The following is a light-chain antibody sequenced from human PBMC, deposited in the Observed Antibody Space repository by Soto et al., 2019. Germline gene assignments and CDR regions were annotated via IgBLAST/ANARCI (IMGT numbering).Light chain of an antibody. CDR2: KVS. CDR1: QSLVYSDGNTY. Sequence: VVMTQSPLSLPVALGQPASISCRSSQSLVYSDGNTYLNWFQQRTGQSPRRLIYKVSNRDSGVPDRFSGSGSGTDFTLKISRVEAEDVGVYDCMQGSNWPYTFGQGTKLEIK. V-gene: IGKV2-30*01. CDR3: MQGSNWPYT. J-gene: IGKJ2*01.